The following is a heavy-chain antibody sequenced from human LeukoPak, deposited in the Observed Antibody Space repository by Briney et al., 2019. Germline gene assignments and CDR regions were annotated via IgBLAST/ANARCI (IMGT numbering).Heavy chain of an antibody. CDR1: GGSISSYY. V-gene: IGHV4-59*08. CDR3: ARVSGGYDLDY. J-gene: IGHJ4*02. CDR2: IYYSGST. Sequence: SETLSLTCTVSGGSISSYYWSWIRQPPGKGLEWIGYIYYSGSTNYNPSLKSRVTISVDTSKNQFSLKLSSVTAADTAVYYCARVSGGYDLDYWGQGTLVTVSS. D-gene: IGHD1-26*01.